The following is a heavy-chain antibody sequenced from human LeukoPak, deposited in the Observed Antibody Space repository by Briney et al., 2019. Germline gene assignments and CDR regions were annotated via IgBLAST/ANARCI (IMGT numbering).Heavy chain of an antibody. CDR3: ARGLRYCSGGRCYFSPPYYYYMDV. J-gene: IGHJ6*03. CDR1: GYTFTSFD. CDR2: MDPNSGNT. D-gene: IGHD2-15*01. Sequence: GASLKVSFEASGYTFTSFDMNWVRQATGQGLEWMGWMDPNSGNTGYAQKFQGRVTMTRNTSISTAYMELSSLRSEDTAVYYCARGLRYCSGGRCYFSPPYYYYMDVWGKGTTVTISS. V-gene: IGHV1-8*01.